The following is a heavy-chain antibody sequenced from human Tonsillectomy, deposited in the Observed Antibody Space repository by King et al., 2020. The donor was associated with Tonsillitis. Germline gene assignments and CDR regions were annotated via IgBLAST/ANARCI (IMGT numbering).Heavy chain of an antibody. Sequence: VQLVESGGVVVQPGGSLRLSCAASGFTFDYYVMHLVRQAPGEGVGWVSLFRWDGGSIYYPTSVKGRFTISRDQSKISLYLQMNCLRAGDTVLYYCAKEVESSGWTGNFDYWGQGTLVTVSS. J-gene: IGHJ4*02. CDR3: AKEVESSGWTGNFDY. CDR1: GFTFDYYV. D-gene: IGHD6-19*01. CDR2: FRWDGGSI. V-gene: IGHV3-43D*03.